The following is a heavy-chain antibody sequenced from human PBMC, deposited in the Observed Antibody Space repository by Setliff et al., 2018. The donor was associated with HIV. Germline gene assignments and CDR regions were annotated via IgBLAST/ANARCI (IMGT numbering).Heavy chain of an antibody. CDR3: ARMISYSPYFDY. CDR1: GFSLSKSGMC. Sequence: SGPTLVNPTQTLTLTCTFSGFSLSKSGMCVSWIRQPPGKALEWLARIDWDDDKYYSTSLKTRLTISKDTSKNQVVLKMTNMDSVDTATYYCARMISYSPYFDYWGQGTLVTVSS. J-gene: IGHJ4*02. CDR2: IDWDDDK. V-gene: IGHV2-70*11. D-gene: IGHD1-26*01.